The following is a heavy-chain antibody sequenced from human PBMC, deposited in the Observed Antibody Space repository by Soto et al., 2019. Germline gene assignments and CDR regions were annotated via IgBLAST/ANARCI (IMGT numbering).Heavy chain of an antibody. V-gene: IGHV1-69*01. J-gene: IGHJ3*02. D-gene: IGHD6-6*01. CDR3: ARDGDVTSTRPRGEFDI. Sequence: QVQLVQSGAEVKKPGSSVKVSCTASGGTFSSYTFSWVRQAPGQGREWTGGIVPLFGTTNDAKIFQGRVTISADESTSTGYMELSSLRSEDSAMYYCARDGDVTSTRPRGEFDIWGQGTVIPVSS. CDR1: GGTFSSYT. CDR2: IVPLFGTT.